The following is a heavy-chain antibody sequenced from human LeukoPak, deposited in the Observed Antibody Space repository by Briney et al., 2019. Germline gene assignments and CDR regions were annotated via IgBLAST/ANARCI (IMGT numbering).Heavy chain of an antibody. CDR2: INPNSGGT. V-gene: IGHV1-2*02. J-gene: IGHJ3*02. CDR3: ARVKRISGHDLTGAFDI. CDR1: GYTFTGYY. Sequence: GASVKVSFTASGYTFTGYYMHWVRQAPGQGLEWMGWINPNSGGTNYAQKFQGRVTMTRDTSISTAYMEMSRLRSADTAVYYCARVKRISGHDLTGAFDIWGQGTMVTVSS. D-gene: IGHD5-12*01.